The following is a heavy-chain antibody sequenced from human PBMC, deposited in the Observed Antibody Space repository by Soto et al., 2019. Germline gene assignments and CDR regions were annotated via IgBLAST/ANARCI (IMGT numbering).Heavy chain of an antibody. D-gene: IGHD3-10*01. CDR1: GFTFTSSA. Sequence: SVKVSCKASGFTFTSSAMQWVRQARGQRLEWIGWIVVGSGNTNYAQKFQERVTITRDMSTSTAYMELSSLRSEDTAVYYCVAYGSGIYPSVSVFDIWGQGTMVTVSS. CDR3: VAYGSGIYPSVSVFDI. V-gene: IGHV1-58*02. CDR2: IVVGSGNT. J-gene: IGHJ3*02.